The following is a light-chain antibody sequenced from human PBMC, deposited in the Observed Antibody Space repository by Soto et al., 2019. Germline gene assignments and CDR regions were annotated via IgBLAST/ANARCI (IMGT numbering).Light chain of an antibody. V-gene: IGLV2-23*01. CDR3: CSSAPESTYV. CDR2: KGT. J-gene: IGLJ1*01. Sequence: QSVLAQPASVSGSPGQSVTISCTRTSSDVGAYNSVSWYQQHPDKAPQLMIYKGTQRPSGVSNRFSGSTSGNAASLTISGLQAGDEADYFCCSSAPESTYVFGTGTKVTVL. CDR1: SSDVGAYNS.